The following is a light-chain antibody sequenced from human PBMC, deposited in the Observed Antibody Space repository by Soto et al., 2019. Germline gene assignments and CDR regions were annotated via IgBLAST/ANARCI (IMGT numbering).Light chain of an antibody. J-gene: IGKJ4*01. Sequence: EIVLTQSPGTLSLSPGQRATLFCRASQSVATSQLTWYQQKPGQAPSLLVYAASNRATGIPARFSGSGSGTDFTLTISSLEPEDSAVYYCQQRSDWPITSGGGTKVDIK. CDR3: QQRSDWPIT. V-gene: IGKV3-11*01. CDR1: QSVATSQ. CDR2: AAS.